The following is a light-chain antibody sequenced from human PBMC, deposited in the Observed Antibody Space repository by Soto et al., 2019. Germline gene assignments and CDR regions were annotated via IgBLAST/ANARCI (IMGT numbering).Light chain of an antibody. V-gene: IGLV7-46*01. CDR3: LLSYNGPYV. Sequence: QAVVTQEPSLTVSPGGTVTLTCGSSTGAVTNGHYPYWFQQKPGQAPRTLIYDTTNRHSWTPARFSGSLLGGKAALTLSGAQPEDEAEYYGLLSYNGPYVFGTGTNVTVL. CDR2: DTT. CDR1: TGAVTNGHY. J-gene: IGLJ1*01.